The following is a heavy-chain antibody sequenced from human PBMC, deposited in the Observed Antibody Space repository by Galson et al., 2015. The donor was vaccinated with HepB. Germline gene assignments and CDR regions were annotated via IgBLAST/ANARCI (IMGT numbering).Heavy chain of an antibody. CDR2: IWYDGSNK. Sequence: SLRLSCAASGLTFNNYGMHWVRQAPGKGLEWVAVIWYDGSNKYYVESVKGRFTISRDNSKNTLYLQMNSLRAEDTAVYFCATTGLSGNRARWGNYYYYMDVWGKGTTVTVSS. CDR3: ATTGLSGNRARWGNYYYYMDV. CDR1: GLTFNNYG. D-gene: IGHD5-24*01. J-gene: IGHJ6*03. V-gene: IGHV3-33*01.